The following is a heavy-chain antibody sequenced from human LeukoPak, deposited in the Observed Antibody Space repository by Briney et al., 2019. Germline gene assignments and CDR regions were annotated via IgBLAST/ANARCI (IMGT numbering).Heavy chain of an antibody. CDR3: AKAYTATALLRF. CDR2: ISGSGGST. J-gene: IGHJ4*02. CDR1: GFTVSSNY. D-gene: IGHD4-17*01. Sequence: GGSLRLSCAASGFTVSSNYMSWVRQAPGKGLEWVSAISGSGGSTYYADSVKGRFAISRDNSKNTLYLQMNSLRAEDTAVYYCAKAYTATALLRFWGQGTLVTVSS. V-gene: IGHV3-23*01.